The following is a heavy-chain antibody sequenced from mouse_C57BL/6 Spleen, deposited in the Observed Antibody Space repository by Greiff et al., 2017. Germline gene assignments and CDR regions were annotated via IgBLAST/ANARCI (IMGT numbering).Heavy chain of an antibody. CDR2: INPSTGGT. CDR1: GYSFTGYY. Sequence: VQLKQSGPELVKPGASVKISCKASGYSFTGYYMNWVKQSPEKSLEWIGEINPSTGGTTYNQKCKAKATLTVDKSSSTAYMQLKSLTSEDSAVYYCARDYGSSLIYAMDYWGQGTSVTVSS. V-gene: IGHV1-42*01. D-gene: IGHD1-1*01. J-gene: IGHJ4*01. CDR3: ARDYGSSLIYAMDY.